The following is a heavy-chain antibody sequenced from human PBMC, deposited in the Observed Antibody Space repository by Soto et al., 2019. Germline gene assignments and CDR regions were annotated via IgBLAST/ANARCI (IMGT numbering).Heavy chain of an antibody. D-gene: IGHD1-7*01. CDR1: GGSISSSSYY. J-gene: IGHJ4*02. Sequence: QLQLQESGPGLVKPSETLSLTCTVSGGSISSSSYYWGWIRQPPGKGLEWIGSIYYSGSTYYNPSLKSRVTISVDTSKNQFSLKLSSVTAADTAVYYCARHSTGTTGWFDYWGQGTLVTVSS. V-gene: IGHV4-39*01. CDR2: IYYSGST. CDR3: ARHSTGTTGWFDY.